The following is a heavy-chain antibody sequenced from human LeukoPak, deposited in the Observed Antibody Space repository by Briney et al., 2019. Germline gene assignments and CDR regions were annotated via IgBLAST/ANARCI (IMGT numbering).Heavy chain of an antibody. D-gene: IGHD4-23*01. Sequence: GGSLRLSCAASGFTFSSYAMSWVRQAPGKGLEWVSAISGSGGSTYYADSVKGRFTISRDNSKNTLYLQMNSLRAEYTAVYYCAKGNGGNWERDYWGQGTLVTVSS. CDR3: AKGNGGNWERDY. CDR1: GFTFSSYA. CDR2: ISGSGGST. J-gene: IGHJ4*02. V-gene: IGHV3-23*01.